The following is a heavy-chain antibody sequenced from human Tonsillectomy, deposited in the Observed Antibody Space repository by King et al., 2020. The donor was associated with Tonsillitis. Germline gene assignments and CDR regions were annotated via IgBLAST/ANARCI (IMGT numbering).Heavy chain of an antibody. CDR1: GGTFSSYA. J-gene: IGHJ3*02. CDR3: ARESTYYDYVWGSYRSYAFDI. D-gene: IGHD3-16*02. V-gene: IGHV1-69*01. Sequence: QLVQSGAEVKKPGSSVKVSCKASGGTFSSYAISWVRQAPGQGLEWMGGIIPIFGTANYAQKFQGRVTITADESTSTAYMELSSLRSKDTAVYYCARESTYYDYVWGSYRSYAFDIWGQGTMVTVSS. CDR2: IIPIFGTA.